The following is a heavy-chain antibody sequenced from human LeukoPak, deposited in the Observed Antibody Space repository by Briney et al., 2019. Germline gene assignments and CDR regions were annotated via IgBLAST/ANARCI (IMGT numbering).Heavy chain of an antibody. V-gene: IGHV3-23*01. CDR3: AKNRKWDLEGDWLDP. CDR2: INGRGGST. Sequence: PGGSLRLSCAASGFTFSNYAMSWVRQAPGKGLEWVSSINGRGGSTYYADSVKGRFTISRDNAKNSLYLQMNSLRAEDTAVYYCAKNRKWDLEGDWLDPWGQGTLVTVSS. CDR1: GFTFSNYA. J-gene: IGHJ5*02. D-gene: IGHD1-26*01.